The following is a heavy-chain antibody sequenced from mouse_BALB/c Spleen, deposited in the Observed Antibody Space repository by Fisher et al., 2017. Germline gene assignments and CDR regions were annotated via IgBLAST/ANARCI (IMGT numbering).Heavy chain of an antibody. J-gene: IGHJ4*01. CDR3: ASYSLYAMDY. V-gene: IGHV5-9*03. Sequence: GRFTISRDNAKNNLYLEMSSLRSEDTAMYYCASYSLYAMDYWGQGTSVTVSS. D-gene: IGHD6-1*01.